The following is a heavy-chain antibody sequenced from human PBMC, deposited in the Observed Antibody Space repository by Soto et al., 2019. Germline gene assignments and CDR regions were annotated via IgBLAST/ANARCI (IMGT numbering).Heavy chain of an antibody. CDR3: ARGAPVVNDY. CDR1: GGSISSGGYS. J-gene: IGHJ4*02. CDR2: IYHSGST. V-gene: IGHV4-30-2*01. Sequence: QLQLQESGSGLVKPSQTLSLTCAVSGGSISSGGYSWSWIRQPPGKGLEWIGYIYHSGSTYYNPSRKSRATISVDRSKNQCSLKLSSVTAADTAVYYCARGAPVVNDYWGQGTPVTVSS. D-gene: IGHD3-22*01.